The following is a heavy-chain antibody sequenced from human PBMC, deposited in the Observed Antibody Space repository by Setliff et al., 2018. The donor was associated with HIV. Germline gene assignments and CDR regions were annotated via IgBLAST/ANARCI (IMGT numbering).Heavy chain of an antibody. D-gene: IGHD3-10*01. V-gene: IGHV1-69*13. J-gene: IGHJ4*02. CDR1: GGTFSSYA. CDR3: ATVFYYNSESYSLDY. Sequence: SVKVSCKASGGTFSSYAISWVRQAPGQGLEWMGGIIPIFGTANYDQRFQGRVTITADESTNTAHMELNSLRSIDTAMYYCATVFYYNSESYSLDYWGQGMLVTVSS. CDR2: IIPIFGTA.